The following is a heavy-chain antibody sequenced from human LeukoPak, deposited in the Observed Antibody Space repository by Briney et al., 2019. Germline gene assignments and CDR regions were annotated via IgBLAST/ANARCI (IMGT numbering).Heavy chain of an antibody. Sequence: GASVKVSCKASGYTFTGYYMHWVRQAPGQGIGRMGWIYPNSSGTNYAQELQGTFTMTRDTSISTAHMELSRLRSDVTAVYYCARDAIPYDFGRGYYVSWFDPWGQGTVVTVSS. CDR1: GYTFTGYY. J-gene: IGHJ5*02. CDR2: IYPNSSGT. CDR3: ARDAIPYDFGRGYYVSWFDP. D-gene: IGHD3-3*01. V-gene: IGHV1-2*02.